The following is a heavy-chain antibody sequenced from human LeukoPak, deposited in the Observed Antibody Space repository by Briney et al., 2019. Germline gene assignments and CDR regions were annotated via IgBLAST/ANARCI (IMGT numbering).Heavy chain of an antibody. Sequence: SETLSLTCAVYGGSFCGYYWCWIRQPPGKGLEWIGEINHSGSTNYNPSLKSRVTISVDTSKNQFSLKLSSVTAADTAVYYCARAPPGGYSYGFNYWGQGTLVTVSS. CDR2: INHSGST. D-gene: IGHD5-18*01. J-gene: IGHJ4*02. CDR3: ARAPPGGYSYGFNY. V-gene: IGHV4-34*01. CDR1: GGSFCGYY.